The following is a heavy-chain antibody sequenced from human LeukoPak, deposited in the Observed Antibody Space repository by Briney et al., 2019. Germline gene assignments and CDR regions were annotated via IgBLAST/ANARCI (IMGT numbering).Heavy chain of an antibody. CDR2: INHSGST. CDR1: GGSFSGYY. CDR3: ARARHDYSEGVWRFDP. D-gene: IGHD4-11*01. J-gene: IGHJ5*02. V-gene: IGHV4-34*01. Sequence: ASETLSLTCAVYGGSFSGYYWSWIRQPPGKGLEWIGEINHSGSTNCNPSLKSRVTISVDTSKNQFSLKLSSVTAADTAVYYCARARHDYSEGVWRFDPWGQGTLVTVSS.